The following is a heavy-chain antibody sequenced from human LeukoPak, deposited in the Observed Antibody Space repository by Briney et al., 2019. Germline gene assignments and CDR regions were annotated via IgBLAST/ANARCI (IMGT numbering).Heavy chain of an antibody. Sequence: PVASVKVSCKASGYTFTSYDINWVRQATGQGLEWMGWMNPNSGNTGYAQKFQGRVTMTRNASISTAYMELSSLRSEDTAVYYCARGGPLGTVNYYDSSGYFYYFDYWGQGTLVTVSS. V-gene: IGHV1-8*01. J-gene: IGHJ4*02. CDR1: GYTFTSYD. D-gene: IGHD3-22*01. CDR3: ARGGPLGTVNYYDSSGYFYYFDY. CDR2: MNPNSGNT.